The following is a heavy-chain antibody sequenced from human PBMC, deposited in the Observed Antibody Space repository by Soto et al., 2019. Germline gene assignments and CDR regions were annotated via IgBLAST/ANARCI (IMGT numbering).Heavy chain of an antibody. CDR3: ARATVGGYVSSYPYYNMDV. CDR1: GFTFSDHY. V-gene: IGHV3-72*01. D-gene: IGHD3-16*01. J-gene: IGHJ6*02. CDR2: NRNKANSYTT. Sequence: EVQLVESGGGLVQPGGSLRLSCAASGFTFSDHYMDWVRQAPGKGLEWVGRNRNKANSYTTEYAASVRGRFTISRDDSKNSLYLQMNSLKTDDTAVYYCARATVGGYVSSYPYYNMDVWGQGTTVTVSS.